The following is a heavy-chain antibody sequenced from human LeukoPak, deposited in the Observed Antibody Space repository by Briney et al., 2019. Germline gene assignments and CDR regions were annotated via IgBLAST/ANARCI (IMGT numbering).Heavy chain of an antibody. CDR2: IKQDGSEN. CDR1: GFTFSSYW. J-gene: IGHJ4*02. D-gene: IGHD4-23*01. CDR3: ARDGGYGGNAVVFDY. Sequence: GGSLRLSCAASGFTFSSYWMSWVRQAPGKGLEWVANIKQDGSENYYVASVKSRFTISRGNAKNSLYLQLNSLRAEDTAVYYCARDGGYGGNAVVFDYWGQRTLVTLSS. V-gene: IGHV3-7*01.